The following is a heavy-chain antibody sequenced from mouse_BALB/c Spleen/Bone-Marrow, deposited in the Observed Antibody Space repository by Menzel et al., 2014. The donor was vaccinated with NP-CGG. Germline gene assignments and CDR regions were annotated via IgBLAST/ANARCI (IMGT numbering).Heavy chain of an antibody. D-gene: IGHD2-4*01. CDR1: GYTFSSYW. CDR3: AIDYYDYDVGFVY. V-gene: IGHV1-9*01. Sequence: QVQLRQSGAELMRPGASVKISCQATGYTFSSYWVERVKLRPGHGLEWIGEFLPGRGCTNCKEKYKDNAAFTADTSSNTAYMQLSGLTSKDSGVYYCAIDYYDYDVGFVYWGQGTLVSVSA. J-gene: IGHJ3*01. CDR2: FLPGRGCT.